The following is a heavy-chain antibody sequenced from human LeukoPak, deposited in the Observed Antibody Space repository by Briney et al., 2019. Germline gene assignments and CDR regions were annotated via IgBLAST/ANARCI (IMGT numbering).Heavy chain of an antibody. D-gene: IGHD6-6*01. J-gene: IGHJ3*02. CDR2: INSDGRNT. CDR3: ARPRSYEAFDI. CDR1: GFTFSSYW. Sequence: GGSLRLSCAASGFTFSSYWMHWVRQAPGKGLVWVSRINSDGRNTNYADAVKGRFTISRDNAKNTLFLQMNSLRAEDTAVYYCARPRSYEAFDIWGQGTMVTVSS. V-gene: IGHV3-74*01.